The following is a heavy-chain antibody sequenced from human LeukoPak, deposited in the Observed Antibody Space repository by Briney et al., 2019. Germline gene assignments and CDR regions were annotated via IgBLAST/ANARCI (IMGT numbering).Heavy chain of an antibody. CDR1: GGSISSHY. D-gene: IGHD2-15*01. J-gene: IGHJ4*02. Sequence: SETLSLTCTVSGGSISSHYWSWIRQPPGKGLEWIGYIYYSGSTNYNPSLKSRVTISVDTSKNQFSLKLSSVTAADTAVYYCARLWHRYCSGGSCGVWGQGTLVTVSS. V-gene: IGHV4-59*08. CDR2: IYYSGST. CDR3: ARLWHRYCSGGSCGV.